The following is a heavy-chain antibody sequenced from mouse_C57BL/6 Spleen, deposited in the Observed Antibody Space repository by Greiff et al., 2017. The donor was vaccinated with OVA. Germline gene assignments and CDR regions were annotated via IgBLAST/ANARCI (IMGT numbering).Heavy chain of an antibody. J-gene: IGHJ4*01. Sequence: EVQLQQSGPVLVKPGASVKMSCKASGYTFTDYYMNWVKQSHGKSLEWIGVINPYNGGTSYNQKFKGKATLTVDKSSSTAYMQLNSLTSEDSAVFYCGRGGVRMDYWGQGTSVTVSS. V-gene: IGHV1-19*01. CDR1: GYTFTDYY. CDR2: INPYNGGT. CDR3: GRGGVRMDY.